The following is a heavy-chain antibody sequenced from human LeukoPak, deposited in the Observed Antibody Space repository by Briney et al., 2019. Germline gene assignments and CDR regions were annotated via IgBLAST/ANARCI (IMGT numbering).Heavy chain of an antibody. CDR1: GYSFIGYH. D-gene: IGHD5-12*01. Sequence: GASVKVSCKASGYSFIGYHMHWVRQAPGQGLEWMGWTNPNTGGTKYAQKFQGRVTMTRDTSISTAYMELSSLRSDDTAVYSCASVEMATIGFEHWGQGTLVTVSS. V-gene: IGHV1-2*02. J-gene: IGHJ4*02. CDR2: TNPNTGGT. CDR3: ASVEMATIGFEH.